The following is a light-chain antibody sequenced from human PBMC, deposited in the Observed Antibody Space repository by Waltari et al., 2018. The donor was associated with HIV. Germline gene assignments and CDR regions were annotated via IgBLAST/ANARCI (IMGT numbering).Light chain of an antibody. CDR3: GTWDSSLGAGV. J-gene: IGLJ3*02. Sequence: QSVLTPPPSVSAAPGQKVTISCSGSSSNFGNSFVSWYQHLPGAAPKLLIYDNNKRPSGISDRFSGSKSGTSATLAITGLQTGDEADYYCGTWDSSLGAGVFGGGTRLTVL. CDR2: DNN. V-gene: IGLV1-51*01. CDR1: SSNFGNSF.